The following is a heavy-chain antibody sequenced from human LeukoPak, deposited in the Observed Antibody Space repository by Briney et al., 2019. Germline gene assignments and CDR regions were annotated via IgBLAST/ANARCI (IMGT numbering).Heavy chain of an antibody. CDR1: GFTFSSYA. CDR2: ISGSGT. D-gene: IGHD3-3*01. Sequence: PGGSLRLSCAASGFTFSSYAMSWVRQAPGKGLEWVSAISGSGTYYADSVKGRFIISRDNSKDTLYLQMNSLRVEDTAVYYCAKGPLEGDFWSGYQFDSWGQGTLVTVSS. CDR3: AKGPLEGDFWSGYQFDS. J-gene: IGHJ4*02. V-gene: IGHV3-23*01.